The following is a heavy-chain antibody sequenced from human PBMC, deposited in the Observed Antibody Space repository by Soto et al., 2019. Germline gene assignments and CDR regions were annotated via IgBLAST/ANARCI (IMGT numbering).Heavy chain of an antibody. CDR3: ASWDYDVLTGYSYDD. D-gene: IGHD3-9*01. Sequence: QVQLVQSGAEVKKPGSSVKVSCKASGGTFNNYGMGWVRQAPGQGLEWMGGIIPMIRRTNYAQKFQGRVTLTAYASRSTAYMELRSLRSEDTAVYYCASWDYDVLTGYSYDDWGQGTLVTVSS. CDR1: GGTFNNYG. CDR2: IIPMIRRT. J-gene: IGHJ4*02. V-gene: IGHV1-69*01.